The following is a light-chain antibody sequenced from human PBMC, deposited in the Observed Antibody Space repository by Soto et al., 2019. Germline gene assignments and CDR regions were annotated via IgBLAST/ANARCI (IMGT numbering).Light chain of an antibody. Sequence: EIGLTQSPATLSFSPGERATLSCRASQSFSSYLAWYQQKPGQAPRLLIYDASNRATGIPARFSGSVSGTDFTLTISSLEPEDFAVYYCQQRSNWPITFGQGTRLEI. CDR3: QQRSNWPIT. V-gene: IGKV3-11*01. CDR1: QSFSSY. CDR2: DAS. J-gene: IGKJ5*01.